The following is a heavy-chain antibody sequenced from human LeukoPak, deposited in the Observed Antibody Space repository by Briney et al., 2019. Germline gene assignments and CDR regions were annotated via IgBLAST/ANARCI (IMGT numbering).Heavy chain of an antibody. V-gene: IGHV4-38-2*02. D-gene: IGHD6-19*01. CDR3: ARGSRIAMAGYYYFDY. J-gene: IGHJ4*02. CDR1: GYSISSGYS. CDR2: IYHSGST. Sequence: SETLSLTCTVSGYSISSGYSWGWIRQPPGKGLEWIGSIYHSGSTYYNPSLKSRVTISFDTSKNQFSLRLSSVTAADTAVYSCARGSRIAMAGYYYFDYWGQGTLVTVSS.